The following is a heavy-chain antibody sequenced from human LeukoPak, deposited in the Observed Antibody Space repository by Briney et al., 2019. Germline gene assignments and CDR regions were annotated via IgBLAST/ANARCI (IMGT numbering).Heavy chain of an antibody. V-gene: IGHV1-24*01. CDR1: GYTLTELS. CDR2: FDPEDGET. D-gene: IGHD4-11*01. CDR3: AEDAYLSYSNLRLGEH. Sequence: ASVKVSCKVSGYTLTELSMHWVRQAPGKGLEWMGGFDPEDGETIYAQKFQGRVTMTEDTSTDTAYMELSSLRSEDTAVYYCAEDAYLSYSNLRLGEHWGQGTLVTVSS. J-gene: IGHJ1*01.